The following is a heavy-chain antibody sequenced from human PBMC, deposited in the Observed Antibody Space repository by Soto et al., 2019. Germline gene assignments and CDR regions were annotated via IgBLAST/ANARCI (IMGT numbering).Heavy chain of an antibody. D-gene: IGHD2-15*01. CDR2: IIPIFGTA. Sequence: QVQLVQSGAEVKKPGSSVKVSCKASGGTFSSYAISWVRQAPGQGLEWMGGIIPIFGTANYAQKFQGRVTITADESTSAAYMELRSLRSEDTAVYYRASDRCSGGSCYGYFQHWGQGTLVTVSA. CDR3: ASDRCSGGSCYGYFQH. V-gene: IGHV1-69*12. J-gene: IGHJ1*01. CDR1: GGTFSSYA.